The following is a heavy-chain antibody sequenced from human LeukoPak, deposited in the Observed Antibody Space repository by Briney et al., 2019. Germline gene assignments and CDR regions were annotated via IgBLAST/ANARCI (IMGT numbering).Heavy chain of an antibody. J-gene: IGHJ3*02. CDR3: AREAYGTDAFDI. D-gene: IGHD3-10*01. Sequence: GGSLRLSCAASGFTFSSYGMNWVRQAPGRGLEWLSYISSSSSAIYYAGSVKGRFTISRDNAKNSLYLQMNSLRAEDTAVYYCAREAYGTDAFDIWGQGTMVTVSS. CDR2: ISSSSSAI. V-gene: IGHV3-48*04. CDR1: GFTFSSYG.